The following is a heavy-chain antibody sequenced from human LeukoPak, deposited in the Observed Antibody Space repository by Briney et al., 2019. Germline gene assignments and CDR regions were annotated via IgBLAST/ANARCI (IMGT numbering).Heavy chain of an antibody. V-gene: IGHV3-48*03. D-gene: IGHD3-10*02. J-gene: IGHJ6*04. CDR2: ISSSGSTI. CDR1: GFTFSSYE. CDR3: AELGITMIGGV. Sequence: PGGSLRLSCAASGFTFSSYEMNWVRQVPGNGLGWVSYISSSGSTIYYADSQKGLFTISRDNAKKSLYLQMNSLRAEDTAVYYCAELGITMIGGVWGKGTTATISS.